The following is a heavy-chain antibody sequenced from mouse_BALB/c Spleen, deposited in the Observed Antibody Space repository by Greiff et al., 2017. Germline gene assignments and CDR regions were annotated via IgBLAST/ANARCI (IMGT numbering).Heavy chain of an antibody. V-gene: IGHV1-69*01. CDR3: TRWGNSAWFAY. D-gene: IGHD2-1*01. CDR1: GYTFTDYW. CDR2: IDTSDSYT. J-gene: IGHJ3*01. Sequence: QVQLQQPGAELVMPGASVKMSCKASGYTFTDYWMHWVKQRPGQGLEWIGAIDTSDSYTSYNQKFKGKATLTVDESSSTAYMQLSSLTSEDSAVYYCTRWGNSAWFAYWGQGTLVTVSA.